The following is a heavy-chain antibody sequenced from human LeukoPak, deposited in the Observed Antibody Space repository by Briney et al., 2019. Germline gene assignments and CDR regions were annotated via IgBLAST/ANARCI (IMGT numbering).Heavy chain of an antibody. V-gene: IGHV3-33*01. CDR1: GFTFSNYG. D-gene: IGHD3-22*01. CDR3: ARRVFYDDSSGNPYGLDV. CDR2: IWYDGGNK. J-gene: IGHJ6*02. Sequence: GGSLRLSCAASGFTFSNYGMHWVRQAPGKGLEWVAVIWYDGGNKYYADSVKGRFTISRDNAKNSLYLQINSLRAEDTAVYYCARRVFYDDSSGNPYGLDVWGQGTTVTVSS.